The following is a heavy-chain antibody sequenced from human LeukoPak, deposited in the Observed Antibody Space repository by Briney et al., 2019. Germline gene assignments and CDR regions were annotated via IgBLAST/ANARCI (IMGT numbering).Heavy chain of an antibody. J-gene: IGHJ1*01. V-gene: IGHV3-48*04. D-gene: IGHD4-11*01. CDR3: ATYSTRNAREFQS. CDR2: ISSSGSTI. CDR1: GFTFTTYS. Sequence: GGSLRLSCAASGFTFTTYSMNWVRQAPGKGLEWVSYISSSGSTIYYADSVKGRFTISRDNAKMSLYLQMNSLRVEDTAVYYCATYSTRNAREFQSWGQGTLVTVSS.